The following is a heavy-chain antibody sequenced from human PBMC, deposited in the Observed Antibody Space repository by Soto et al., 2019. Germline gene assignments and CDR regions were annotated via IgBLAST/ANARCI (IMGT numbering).Heavy chain of an antibody. Sequence: LGGSLRLSCAASGFTFSSYAMSWVRQAPGKGLEWVSAISGSGGSTYYADSVKGRFTISRDNSKNTLYLQMNSLRAEDTAVYYCAKVPQDYYDSSGSSHWGQGTLVTVSS. CDR3: AKVPQDYYDSSGSSH. CDR1: GFTFSSYA. CDR2: ISGSGGST. D-gene: IGHD3-22*01. V-gene: IGHV3-23*01. J-gene: IGHJ4*02.